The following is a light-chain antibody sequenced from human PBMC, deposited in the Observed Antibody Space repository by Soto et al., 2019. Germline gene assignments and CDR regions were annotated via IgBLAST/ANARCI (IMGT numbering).Light chain of an antibody. Sequence: QSALTQPASVSGSPGQSIAISCTGTSSDVGAYNSVSWYQQYPGKAPKLMIHDVSNRPSGVSDRFSGSKSGNTASLTISGLQAEDEGDYYCSSYTSSSSYVCGSGTKLTVL. V-gene: IGLV2-14*01. CDR2: DVS. CDR1: SSDVGAYNS. CDR3: SSYTSSSSYV. J-gene: IGLJ1*01.